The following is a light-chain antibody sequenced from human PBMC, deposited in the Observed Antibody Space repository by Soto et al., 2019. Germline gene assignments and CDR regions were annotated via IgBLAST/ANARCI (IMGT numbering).Light chain of an antibody. V-gene: IGKV4-1*01. CDR2: WAS. Sequence: DIVMTQSPDSLAVSLGERATINCKSSQSVLYSSNNKNYLAWYQQKPRQPPKLLIYWASTRESGVPDLFSGSGSGTDFTLTISSLQAEDVAVYYCQQYYSNPLAFGQGTKVEIK. CDR1: QSVLYSSNNKNY. J-gene: IGKJ1*01. CDR3: QQYYSNPLA.